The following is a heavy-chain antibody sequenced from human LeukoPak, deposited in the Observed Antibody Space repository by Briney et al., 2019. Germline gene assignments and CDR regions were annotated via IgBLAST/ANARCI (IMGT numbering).Heavy chain of an antibody. CDR2: IYSGGNT. J-gene: IGHJ4*02. CDR3: ASHRDGSFDY. V-gene: IGHV3-66*04. Sequence: PGGSLRLSCAASGFTVSSKYMSWVRQAPGKGLEWVSVIYSGGNTYYADSVKGRFTISRDNSDNTLYLQMNSLRAEDTAVYYCASHRDGSFDYWGQGTLVTVSS. D-gene: IGHD5-24*01. CDR1: GFTVSSKY.